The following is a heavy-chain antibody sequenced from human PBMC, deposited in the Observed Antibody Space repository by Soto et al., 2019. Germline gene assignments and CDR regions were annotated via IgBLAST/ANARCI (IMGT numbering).Heavy chain of an antibody. CDR3: ARDYYGGRFDY. CDR1: GGSINNYY. D-gene: IGHD2-15*01. Sequence: SETLSLTCTVSGGSINNYYWSWIRQPPGKGLEWIGYIYYSGSTNYNPSLKSRVTISVDTSKNQFSLKLSSVTAADTAVYYCARDYYGGRFDYWGQGTLVTVSS. V-gene: IGHV4-59*01. CDR2: IYYSGST. J-gene: IGHJ4*02.